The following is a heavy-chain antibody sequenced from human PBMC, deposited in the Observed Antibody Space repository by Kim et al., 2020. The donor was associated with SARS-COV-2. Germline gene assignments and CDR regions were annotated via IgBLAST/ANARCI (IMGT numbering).Heavy chain of an antibody. D-gene: IGHD3-3*01. CDR2: INHSGST. CDR3: ARGGVTIFGVVRRWFDP. Sequence: SETLSLTCAVYGGSFSGYYWSWIRQPPGKGLEWIGEINHSGSTNYNPSLKSRVTISVDTSKNQFSLKLSSVTAADTAVYYCARGGVTIFGVVRRWFDPWGQGTLVTVSS. J-gene: IGHJ5*02. V-gene: IGHV4-34*01. CDR1: GGSFSGYY.